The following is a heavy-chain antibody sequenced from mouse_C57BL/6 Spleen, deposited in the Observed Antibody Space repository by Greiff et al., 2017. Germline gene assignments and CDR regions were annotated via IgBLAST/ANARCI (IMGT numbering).Heavy chain of an antibody. CDR3: TRYDYDVGYYAMDY. CDR2: IYPGNSDT. Sequence: VQLQQSGTVLARPGASVKMSCKTSGYTFTSYWMHWVKQRPGQGLEWIGAIYPGNSDTSFNQKFKGKAKLTAVTSASTAYMELSSLTNEDSAVYYCTRYDYDVGYYAMDYWGQGTSVTVSS. CDR1: GYTFTSYW. D-gene: IGHD2-4*01. V-gene: IGHV1-5*01. J-gene: IGHJ4*01.